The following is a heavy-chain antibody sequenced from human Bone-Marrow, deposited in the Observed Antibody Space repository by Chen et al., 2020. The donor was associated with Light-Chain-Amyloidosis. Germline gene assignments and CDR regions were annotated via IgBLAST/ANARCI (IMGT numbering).Heavy chain of an antibody. CDR2: IKQDGSEK. V-gene: IGHV3-7*01. CDR3: AGSWRELLVSPYYYMDV. CDR1: GFNFNTYW. J-gene: IGHJ6*03. Sequence: EVQLVESGGGLVQPGGSLRLSCAASGFNFNTYWMSWVRQAPGKGLDWVANIKQDGSEKYYVDSVKGRFTISRDNAKNSLYLQMNSLRAEDTAVYYCAGSWRELLVSPYYYMDVWGKGTTVTVSS. D-gene: IGHD1-26*01.